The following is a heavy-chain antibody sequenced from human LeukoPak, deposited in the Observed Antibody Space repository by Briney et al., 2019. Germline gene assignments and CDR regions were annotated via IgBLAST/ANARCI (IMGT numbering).Heavy chain of an antibody. CDR3: ARDFDYGGNSALGC. CDR2: ISYDGSNK. V-gene: IGHV3-30*01. Sequence: GRSLRLSCAASGFTFRTYTFHWVRQAPGEGLEWVAVISYDGSNKYADSVKGRVTISRDNSKNTVYLQMNSLRTEDTAVYYCARDFDYGGNSALGCWGQGTLVTVSS. D-gene: IGHD4-23*01. CDR1: GFTFRTYT. J-gene: IGHJ4*02.